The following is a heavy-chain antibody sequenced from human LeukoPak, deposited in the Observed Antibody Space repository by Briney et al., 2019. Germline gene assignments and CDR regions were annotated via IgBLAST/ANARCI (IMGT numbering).Heavy chain of an antibody. CDR3: ANVGGYSYGSDYYGMDV. CDR1: GGSISSYY. Sequence: PSETLSLTCTVSGGSISSYYWSWIRQPPGKGLEWIGYIYYSGSTNYNPSLKSRVTISVDTSKNQFSLKLSSVTAADTAVYYCANVGGYSYGSDYYGMDVWGQGTTVTVSS. CDR2: IYYSGST. V-gene: IGHV4-59*01. D-gene: IGHD5-18*01. J-gene: IGHJ6*02.